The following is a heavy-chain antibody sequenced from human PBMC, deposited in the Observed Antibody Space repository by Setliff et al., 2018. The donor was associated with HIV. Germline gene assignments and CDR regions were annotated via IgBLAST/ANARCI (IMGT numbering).Heavy chain of an antibody. J-gene: IGHJ5*02. Sequence: ASVKVSCKASGYSFTKYVMHWVRQAPGQRLEWMGWINAGNGNTNYAQKLQGRVTMTTDTSTSTAYMELRSLRSDDTAVYYCARDKARFDPWGQGTLVTVSS. V-gene: IGHV1-3*01. CDR2: INAGNGNT. CDR3: ARDKARFDP. CDR1: GYSFTKYV.